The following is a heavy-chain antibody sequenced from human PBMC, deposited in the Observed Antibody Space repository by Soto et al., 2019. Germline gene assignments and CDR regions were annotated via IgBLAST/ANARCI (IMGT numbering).Heavy chain of an antibody. D-gene: IGHD3-22*01. V-gene: IGHV3-7*03. CDR2: IKQDGSEK. CDR3: ARDYYDSRGYSDY. J-gene: IGHJ4*02. CDR1: GFTFSSYW. Sequence: LRLSCAASGFTFSSYWMSWVRQAPGKGLEWVANIKQDGSEKYYVDSVKGRFTISKDNAKNSLYLQMNSLRAEDTAVYYCARDYYDSRGYSDYWGQGTPVTVSS.